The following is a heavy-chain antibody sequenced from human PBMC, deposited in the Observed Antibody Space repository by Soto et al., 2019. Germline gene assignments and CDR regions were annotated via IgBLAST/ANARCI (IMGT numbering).Heavy chain of an antibody. J-gene: IGHJ3*02. CDR2: IYYSGST. CDR1: GGSISSGGYY. D-gene: IGHD5-18*01. V-gene: IGHV4-31*03. CDR3: AVDTAMVIRAFDI. Sequence: QVQLQESGPGLVKPSQTLSLTCTVSGGSISSGGYYWSWIRQHPGKGLEWIGYIYYSGSTYYNPSLKRRVTISVDTSKNQFSLKLSSVTAADTAVYYCAVDTAMVIRAFDIWGQGTMVTVSS.